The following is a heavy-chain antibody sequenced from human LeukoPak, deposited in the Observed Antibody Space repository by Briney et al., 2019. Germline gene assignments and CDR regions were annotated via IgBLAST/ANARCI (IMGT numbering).Heavy chain of an antibody. CDR1: GHTFTGYY. D-gene: IGHD1-26*01. CDR2: INPNSGGT. J-gene: IGHJ4*02. V-gene: IGHV1-2*06. CDR3: ARGEVGATNLVDY. Sequence: ASVKVSCKASGHTFTGYYMHWVRQAPGQGLEWMGRINPNSGGTNYAQKFQGRVTMTRDTSISTAYMELSRLRSDDTAVYYCARGEVGATNLVDYWGQGTLVTVSS.